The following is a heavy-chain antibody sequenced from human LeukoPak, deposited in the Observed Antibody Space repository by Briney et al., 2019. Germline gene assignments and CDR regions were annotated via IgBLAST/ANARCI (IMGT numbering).Heavy chain of an antibody. CDR1: GFTFSSYS. J-gene: IGHJ3*02. V-gene: IGHV3-21*01. Sequence: AGGSLRLSCAASGFTFSSYSMNWVRQAPGKGLEWVSSISSSSSYIYYADSVKGRFTISRDNAKNSLYLQMNSLRAEDTAVYYCARVTGRSDAFDIWGQGTMVTVS. CDR3: ARVTGRSDAFDI. CDR2: ISSSSSYI. D-gene: IGHD3-16*01.